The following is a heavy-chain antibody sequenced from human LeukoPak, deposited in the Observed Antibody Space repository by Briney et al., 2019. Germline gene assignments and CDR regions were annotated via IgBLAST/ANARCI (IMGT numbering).Heavy chain of an antibody. CDR2: FDPEDGET. Sequence: EASVKVSCKVSGYTLTELSMHWVRQAPGKGLEWMGGFDPEDGETIYAQKFQGRVTMTRDTSTSTVYMELSSLRSEDTAVYYCARVPDYYDSSGYYNGHGAFDIWGQGTMVTVSS. CDR3: ARVPDYYDSSGYYNGHGAFDI. J-gene: IGHJ3*02. V-gene: IGHV1-24*01. CDR1: GYTLTELS. D-gene: IGHD3-22*01.